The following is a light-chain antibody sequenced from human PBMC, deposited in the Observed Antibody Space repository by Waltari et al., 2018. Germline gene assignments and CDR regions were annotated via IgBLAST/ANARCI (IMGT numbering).Light chain of an antibody. V-gene: IGLV3-1*01. Sequence: SYELSQPPSVSVSPGQTASVTCSGNYLGNKHVSWYQQRPGQSPLLDNSHNNNRPSGIPERFSGSNSGNTATLTVSGTQAIEEADYDCQAWDSTTAGFGGGTNLAVL. CDR2: HNN. CDR3: QAWDSTTAG. J-gene: IGLJ3*02. CDR1: YLGNKH.